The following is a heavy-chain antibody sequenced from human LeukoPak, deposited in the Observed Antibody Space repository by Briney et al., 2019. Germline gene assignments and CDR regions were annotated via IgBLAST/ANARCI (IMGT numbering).Heavy chain of an antibody. J-gene: IGHJ3*02. CDR2: ISWNSGSI. D-gene: IGHD4-17*01. Sequence: GGSLRLSCAASGFTFDECAIHWVRQAPGKGLEWVSGISWNSGSIGYADSVKGRFTISRDNAKNSLYLQMNSLRAEDTALYYCAKDIGVYGDYEGDAFDIWGQGTLVTVSS. CDR1: GFTFDECA. CDR3: AKDIGVYGDYEGDAFDI. V-gene: IGHV3-9*01.